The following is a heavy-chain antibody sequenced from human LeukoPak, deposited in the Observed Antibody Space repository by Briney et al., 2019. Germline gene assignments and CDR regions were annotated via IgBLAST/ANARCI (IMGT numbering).Heavy chain of an antibody. Sequence: ASVNVSCKASGGIFNRYVISWVRQAPGQGLXXMGGLIPTLGTANYAQKFQGRVTITADKPSNTAYMELSSLRFEDTAVYYCARDVGGPANYWGQGTLVTVSS. CDR1: GGIFNRYV. CDR3: ARDVGGPANY. J-gene: IGHJ4*02. CDR2: LIPTLGTA. D-gene: IGHD2-15*01. V-gene: IGHV1-69*10.